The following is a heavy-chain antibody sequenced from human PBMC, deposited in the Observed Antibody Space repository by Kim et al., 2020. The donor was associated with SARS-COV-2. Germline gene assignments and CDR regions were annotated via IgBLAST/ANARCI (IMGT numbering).Heavy chain of an antibody. V-gene: IGHV3-15*01. J-gene: IGHJ1*01. CDR3: AGDDYLWGTFRP. D-gene: IGHD3-16*01. Sequence: GGSLRLSCAASGFIFKNAWMSWVRQAPGRGLEWVGRVKSKTDGGTTDYAGPVKGRFSISRDDSKNTLYLQMNSLKTEDTAVYFCAGDDYLWGTFRPRGQGTLVTVSS. CDR1: GFIFKNAW. CDR2: VKSKTDGGTT.